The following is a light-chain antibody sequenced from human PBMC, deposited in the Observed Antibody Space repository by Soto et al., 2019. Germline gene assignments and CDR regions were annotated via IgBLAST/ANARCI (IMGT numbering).Light chain of an antibody. CDR3: QQSYFTPWT. CDR2: AAS. Sequence: DIQMTQSPSSLSASVGDRVTITCRASQSISNYLNWYQQKPGKAPKLLIYAASSLQSGVPSRFSGSGSGADFTLTISSLQPEDFATYYCQQSYFTPWTFGQGTKVDIK. V-gene: IGKV1-39*01. J-gene: IGKJ1*01. CDR1: QSISNY.